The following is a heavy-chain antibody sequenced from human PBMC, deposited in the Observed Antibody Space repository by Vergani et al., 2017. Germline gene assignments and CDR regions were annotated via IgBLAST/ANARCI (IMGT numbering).Heavy chain of an antibody. CDR3: ARDKHRERYHETDAFDI. CDR2: ISGSGGST. CDR1: GFTFSSYA. J-gene: IGHJ3*02. Sequence: EVQLLESGGGLVQPGGSLRLSCAASGFTFSSYAMSWVRQAPGKGLEWVSAISGSGGSTYYADSVKGRFTISRDNSKNTLYLQMNSLRAEDTAVYYCARDKHRERYHETDAFDIWGQGTMVTVSS. D-gene: IGHD5-24*01. V-gene: IGHV3-23*01.